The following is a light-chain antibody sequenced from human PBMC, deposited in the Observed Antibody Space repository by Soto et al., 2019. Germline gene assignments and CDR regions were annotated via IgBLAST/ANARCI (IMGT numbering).Light chain of an antibody. V-gene: IGKV3-11*01. CDR1: QSVGSY. CDR2: DAS. Sequence: EIVLTQSPVTLSLSPGERATLSCRASQSVGSYFAWYQQKPGQAPRLLIYDASSRATGIPARFSGSGSGTDFTLTISSQEPEDFAVYYCQQRSDWPATFGGGTRVEIK. CDR3: QQRSDWPAT. J-gene: IGKJ4*01.